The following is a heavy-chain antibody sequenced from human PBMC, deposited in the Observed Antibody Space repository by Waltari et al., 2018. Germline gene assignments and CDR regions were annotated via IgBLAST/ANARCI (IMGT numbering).Heavy chain of an antibody. J-gene: IGHJ4*02. CDR3: AKDLASHQPYYFDY. CDR1: GFTFSSFG. Sequence: QVQLVESGGGVVQPGRSLRLSCAASGFTFSSFGMHWVRQAPGKGLEWVAVISYDGSNKYYADSVKGRFTISRDNSKNTLYLQMNSLRAEDTAVYYCAKDLASHQPYYFDYWGQGTLVTVSS. CDR2: ISYDGSNK. V-gene: IGHV3-30*18. D-gene: IGHD6-6*01.